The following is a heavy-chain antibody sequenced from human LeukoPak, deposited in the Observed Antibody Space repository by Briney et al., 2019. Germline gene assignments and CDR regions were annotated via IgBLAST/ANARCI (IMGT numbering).Heavy chain of an antibody. CDR1: GGSISSGGYS. CDR3: ARVGGLGYYYGMDV. J-gene: IGHJ6*02. CDR2: IYHSGST. Sequence: SQTLSLTCAVSGGSISSGGYSWSWIRQPPGKGLEWIGYIYHSGSTYYNPSLKSRVTISVDRSKNQFSLKLSSVTAADTAVYYCARVGGLGYYYGMDVWGQGTAVTVSS. V-gene: IGHV4-30-2*01. D-gene: IGHD3-16*01.